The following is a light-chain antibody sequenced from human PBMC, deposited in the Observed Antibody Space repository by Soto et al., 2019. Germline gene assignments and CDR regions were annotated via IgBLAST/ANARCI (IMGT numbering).Light chain of an antibody. V-gene: IGKV1-39*01. CDR2: DAS. CDR3: QQSYNTPLT. J-gene: IGKJ1*01. Sequence: IEVTQSPSSLAASLGDRVTITCRARQTIGTYVNWYRQKSGAAPELLIYDASTLQSGVPSRFRGGASWTDFTLTITSLHLDDFATYYCQQSYNTPLTFGQGTKVEIK. CDR1: QTIGTY.